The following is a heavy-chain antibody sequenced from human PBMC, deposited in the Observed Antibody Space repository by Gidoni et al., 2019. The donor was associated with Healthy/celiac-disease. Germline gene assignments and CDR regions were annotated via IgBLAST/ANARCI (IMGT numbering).Heavy chain of an antibody. D-gene: IGHD2-21*02. V-gene: IGHV3-23*01. Sequence: EVQLLESGGGLVQPGGSLRLSCAASGFTFRSYAMSWVRQAPGKGLELVSAMSGSGGSTYYADSVKGRFTISRDNSKNTLYLQMNSLRAEDTAVYYCANPSLTVVTWGWAIDYWGQGTLVTVSS. CDR2: MSGSGGST. CDR1: GFTFRSYA. J-gene: IGHJ4*02. CDR3: ANPSLTVVTWGWAIDY.